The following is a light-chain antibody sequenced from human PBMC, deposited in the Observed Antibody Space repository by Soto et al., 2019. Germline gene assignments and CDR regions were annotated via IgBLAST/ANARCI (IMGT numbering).Light chain of an antibody. CDR3: QQYKKWPPST. CDR2: DAS. Sequence: ELVMTQSPATLSLSPGERATLSCRASQSISDSLAWYYQKPGQAPRLLIYDASTRATDIPARFSGSGSGTDFILTISNLQSEDFAVYYCQQYKKWPPSTFGQGTRLEIK. J-gene: IGKJ5*01. V-gene: IGKV3D-15*01. CDR1: QSISDS.